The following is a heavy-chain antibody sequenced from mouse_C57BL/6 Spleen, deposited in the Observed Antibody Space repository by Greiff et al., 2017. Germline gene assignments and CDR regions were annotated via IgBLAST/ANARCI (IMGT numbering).Heavy chain of an antibody. J-gene: IGHJ1*03. D-gene: IGHD1-1*01. CDR2: FHPYNDAT. V-gene: IGHV1-47*01. Sequence: VQLQQSGAELVKPGASVKMSCKASGYTFTTYPIEWMKQNHGKSLEWIGNFHPYNDATKYNEKFKGKATLTVEKSSSTVYLELSRLTSDDSAVYYCARGLDYYGSSWWYFDVWGTGTTVTVSS. CDR3: ARGLDYYGSSWWYFDV. CDR1: GYTFTTYP.